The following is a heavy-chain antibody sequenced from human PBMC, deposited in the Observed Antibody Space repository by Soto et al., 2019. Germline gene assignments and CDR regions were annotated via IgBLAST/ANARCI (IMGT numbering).Heavy chain of an antibody. CDR1: GFNFRTYG. D-gene: IGHD2-2*01. CDR3: ARDLEEKLAESTFDY. V-gene: IGHV3-33*01. Sequence: QVQLVESGGGVVQSGRSLRLSCAASGFNFRTYGMHWVRQAPGKGLEWVALIWYDGSEKYYADSVKGRFTISRDNSKNTLYLQMNSLRVEDTAVYYCARDLEEKLAESTFDYWGQGTQVTVFS. CDR2: IWYDGSEK. J-gene: IGHJ4*02.